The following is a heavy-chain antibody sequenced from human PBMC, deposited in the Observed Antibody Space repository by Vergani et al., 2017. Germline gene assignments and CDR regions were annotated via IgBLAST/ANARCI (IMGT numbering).Heavy chain of an antibody. V-gene: IGHV1-18*01. CDR3: ARDTAMVDYYYGMDV. CDR1: GYTFTSYG. Sequence: QFQLVQSGAEVKKPGASVKVPCKASGYTFTSYGISWVRQAPGQGLEWMGWISAYNGNTNYAQKRQGRVTMTTDTSTSTAYMELRSLRSDDTAVYYCARDTAMVDYYYGMDVWGQGTTVTVSS. CDR2: ISAYNGNT. D-gene: IGHD5-18*01. J-gene: IGHJ6*02.